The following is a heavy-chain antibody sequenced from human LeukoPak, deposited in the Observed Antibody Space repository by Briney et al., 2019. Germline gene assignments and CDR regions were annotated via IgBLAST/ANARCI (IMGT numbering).Heavy chain of an antibody. CDR3: AKDLGYLASSDYYSPFDS. Sequence: GGSLRLSCAASGFTFSTYAMSWVRQAPGKGLEWVSAISVSGGSTFYADSVRGRFTISRDNYKNTLYLQMNSLRAEDTAVYHCAKDLGYLASSDYYSPFDSWGQGTLVTVSS. J-gene: IGHJ4*02. CDR1: GFTFSTYA. D-gene: IGHD3-22*01. V-gene: IGHV3-23*01. CDR2: ISVSGGST.